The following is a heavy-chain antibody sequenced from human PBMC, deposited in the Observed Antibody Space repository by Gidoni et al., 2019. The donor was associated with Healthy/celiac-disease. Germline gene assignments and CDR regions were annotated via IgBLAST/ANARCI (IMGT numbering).Heavy chain of an antibody. Sequence: EVQLVESGGGLVQPGGSLRLSCAASGFTFSSYSMNWVRKAPGNGLEWVSYISSSSSTIYYADSVKGRFTISRDNAKNSLYLQMNSLRAEETAVYYCARGGGYPYNGFDPWGQGTLVTVSS. CDR1: GFTFSSYS. J-gene: IGHJ5*02. CDR3: ARGGGYPYNGFDP. D-gene: IGHD2-15*01. V-gene: IGHV3-48*04. CDR2: ISSSSSTI.